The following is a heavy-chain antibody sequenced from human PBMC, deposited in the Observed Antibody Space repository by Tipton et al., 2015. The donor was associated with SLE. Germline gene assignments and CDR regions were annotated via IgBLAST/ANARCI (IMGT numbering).Heavy chain of an antibody. V-gene: IGHV3-53*01. CDR1: GFTVSRNF. J-gene: IGHJ3*01. CDR2: IHTGGDT. Sequence: SLRLSCAASGFTVSRNFMNWVRQAPGKGLEWVSVIHTGGDTHYADSVKGRFTISRDSSKNTLYLQMNSLRAEDTALYYCARDGQPEGRWEVGAFDFWGQGTMVTVSS. CDR3: ARDGQPEGRWEVGAFDF. D-gene: IGHD1-26*01.